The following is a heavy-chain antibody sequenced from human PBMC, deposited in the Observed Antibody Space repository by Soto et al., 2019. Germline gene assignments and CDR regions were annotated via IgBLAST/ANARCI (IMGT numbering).Heavy chain of an antibody. CDR2: INHSGST. D-gene: IGHD4-4*01. V-gene: IGHV4-34*01. CDR3: SGSTTVGLDY. CDR1: GGSFSGYY. Sequence: QVQLQQWGAGLLKPSETLSLTCAVYGGSFSGYYWSWIRQSPGKGLEWIGEINHSGSTNYNPSFKSRVTISVDTSKNQFSLKLSSVTAADTAVYYCSGSTTVGLDYWGQGTLVTVSS. J-gene: IGHJ4*02.